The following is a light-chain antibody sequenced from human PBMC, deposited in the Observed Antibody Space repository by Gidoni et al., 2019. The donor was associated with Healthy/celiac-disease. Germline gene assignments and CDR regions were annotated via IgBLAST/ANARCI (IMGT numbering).Light chain of an antibody. CDR1: QSISSY. V-gene: IGKV1-39*01. J-gene: IGKJ4*01. CDR3: QQSYSTPLT. CDR2: AAS. Sequence: DIQMTQSPSSLSASVGARVTITCRASQSISSYLNWYQQKPGKAPKLLIYAASSLQSGVPSRFSGSGSGTDFTLTISSLQPEDFAIYYCQQSYSTPLTFGGGTKVEIK.